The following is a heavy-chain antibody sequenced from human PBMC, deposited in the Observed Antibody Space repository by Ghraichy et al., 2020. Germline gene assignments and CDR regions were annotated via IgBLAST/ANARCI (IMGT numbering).Heavy chain of an antibody. CDR3: ARAGLEVRDYSYNYMDV. CDR2: IYTGGST. V-gene: IGHV3-53*01. D-gene: IGHD6-19*01. Sequence: GGSLRLSCVASGFTVSRNYMSWVRQAPGKGLEWVSVIYTGGSTYYADSVKGRFTISRDNSKNTLYLQMNSLRAEDTAVYYCARAGLEVRDYSYNYMDVWGKGTTLTVSS. J-gene: IGHJ6*03. CDR1: GFTVSRNY.